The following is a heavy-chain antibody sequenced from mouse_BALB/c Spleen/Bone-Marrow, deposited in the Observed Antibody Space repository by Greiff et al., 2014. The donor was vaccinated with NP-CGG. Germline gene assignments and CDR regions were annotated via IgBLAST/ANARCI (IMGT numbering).Heavy chain of an antibody. V-gene: IGHV1-31*01. CDR2: INPYNGAT. CDR1: GYSFTGYY. CDR3: ASYDGGFAY. J-gene: IGHJ3*01. D-gene: IGHD2-12*01. Sequence: EVKLMESGPELVKPGASVKISCKASGYSFTGYYMHWVKQSHVKSLEWIGRINPYNGATSYNQNFKDKASLTVDKSSSTAYMELHSLTSEDSAVYYCASYDGGFAYWGQGTLVTVSA.